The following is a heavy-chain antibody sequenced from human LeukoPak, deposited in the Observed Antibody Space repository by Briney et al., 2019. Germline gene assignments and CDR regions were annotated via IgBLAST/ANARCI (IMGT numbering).Heavy chain of an antibody. CDR2: TYYRSKWYN. D-gene: IGHD1-26*01. V-gene: IGHV6-1*01. CDR3: ARLVGASWFDS. CDR1: GDSVSTNSAT. Sequence: SQTLSLTCAISGDSVSTNSATWTWLRQSPSRGLEWLGRTYYRSKWYNDYAVSMKSRITINPDTSKNQFSLQLNSVTPEDTAVYYCARLVGASWFDSWGQGTLVTVSS. J-gene: IGHJ5*01.